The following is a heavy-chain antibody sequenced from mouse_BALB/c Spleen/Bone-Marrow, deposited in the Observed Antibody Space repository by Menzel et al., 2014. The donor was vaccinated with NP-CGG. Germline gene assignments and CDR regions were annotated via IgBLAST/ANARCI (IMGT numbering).Heavy chain of an antibody. CDR1: GYTFTSYW. CDR2: IYPSDSYT. Sequence: VQLQQSGAELVRPGASVKVSCKASGYTFTSYWINWVKQRPGQGLEWIGNIYPSDSYTNYNQNFKDKATLTVDKSSXTAYMQLSSPTSEDSAVYYCTRQYGNYYAMDYWGQGTSVTVSS. D-gene: IGHD2-10*02. J-gene: IGHJ4*01. CDR3: TRQYGNYYAMDY. V-gene: IGHV1-69*02.